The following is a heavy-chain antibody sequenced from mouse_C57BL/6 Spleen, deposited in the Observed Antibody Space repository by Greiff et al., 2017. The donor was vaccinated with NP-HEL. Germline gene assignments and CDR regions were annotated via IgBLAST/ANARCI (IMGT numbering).Heavy chain of an antibody. Sequence: EVQLQQSGAELVRPGASVKLSCTASGFNIKDDYMHWVKQRPEQGLEWIGWIDPENGDTEYASKFQGKATITADTSSNTAYLQLSSLTSEDTAVYYCTTWGGNYLAWFAYWGQGTLVTVSA. CDR2: IDPENGDT. J-gene: IGHJ3*01. CDR1: GFNIKDDY. CDR3: TTWGGNYLAWFAY. V-gene: IGHV14-4*01. D-gene: IGHD2-1*01.